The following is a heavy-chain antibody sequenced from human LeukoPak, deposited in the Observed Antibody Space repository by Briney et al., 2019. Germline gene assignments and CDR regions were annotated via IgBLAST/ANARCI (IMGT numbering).Heavy chain of an antibody. CDR3: ARGTPDSRYYGTYYMDV. J-gene: IGHJ6*03. CDR2: IYYSGST. D-gene: IGHD3-10*01. Sequence: SETLSLTCTVSGGSISSYYWSWIRQPPGKGLEWIGYIYYSGSTNYNPSLKSRVTISVDTSKNQFSLKLSSVTAADTAVYYCARGTPDSRYYGTYYMDVWGKGTTVTISS. V-gene: IGHV4-59*01. CDR1: GGSISSYY.